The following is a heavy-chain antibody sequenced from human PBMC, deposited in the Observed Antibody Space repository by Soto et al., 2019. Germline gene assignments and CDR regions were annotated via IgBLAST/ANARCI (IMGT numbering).Heavy chain of an antibody. J-gene: IGHJ4*02. Sequence: QVQLQESGPGLVKPSQTLSLTCTVSGGSIHDYYWVWIRQTPGKGLEWIGSIFYTGSTDYNPSLKSRVTLSLATSKNQFSLNLSSVTAADTAVYYCARVNRGAFDHWGQGALVTVSS. CDR1: GGSIHDYY. CDR3: ARVNRGAFDH. V-gene: IGHV4-59*01. CDR2: IFYTGST.